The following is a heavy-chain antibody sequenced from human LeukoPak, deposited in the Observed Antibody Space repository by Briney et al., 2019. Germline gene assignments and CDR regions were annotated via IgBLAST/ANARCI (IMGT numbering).Heavy chain of an antibody. CDR3: ATRKCGGDCYSDYYYGMDV. CDR2: IIPIFGIA. J-gene: IGHJ6*02. Sequence: ASVKVSCKASGGTFSSYAISWVRQAPGQGLEWMGRIIPIFGIANYAQKFQGRVTTTADKSTSTAYMELSSLRSEDTAVYYCATRKCGGDCYSDYYYGMDVWGQGTTVTVSS. V-gene: IGHV1-69*04. CDR1: GGTFSSYA. D-gene: IGHD2-21*02.